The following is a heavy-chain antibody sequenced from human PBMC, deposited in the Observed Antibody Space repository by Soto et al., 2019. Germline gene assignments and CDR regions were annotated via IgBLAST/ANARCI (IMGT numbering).Heavy chain of an antibody. Sequence: ASVKFSCKASGYTFTSYDINWVRQATGQGLEWMGWMNPNSGNTGYAQKFQGRVTMTRNTSISTAYMELSSLRSEDTAVYYCARGRFLEWLSLYYYYMDVWGKGTTVTVSS. CDR2: MNPNSGNT. V-gene: IGHV1-8*01. D-gene: IGHD3-3*01. CDR1: GYTFTSYD. CDR3: ARGRFLEWLSLYYYYMDV. J-gene: IGHJ6*03.